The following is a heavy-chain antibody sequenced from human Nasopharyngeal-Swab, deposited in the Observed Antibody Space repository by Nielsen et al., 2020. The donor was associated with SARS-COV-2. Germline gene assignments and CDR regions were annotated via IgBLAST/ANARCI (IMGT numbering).Heavy chain of an antibody. D-gene: IGHD2-2*01. CDR1: GFTLSSYS. Sequence: GGSLRLSCAASGFTLSSYSMNWVRQAPGKGLEWVSSISSSSSYIFYADSVKGQFTISRDNAKNSLYLQMNSLRVEDTAVYYCARVHCSRSSCSAPDYYYYYMDVWGKGTTVTVSS. V-gene: IGHV3-21*01. CDR3: ARVHCSRSSCSAPDYYYYYMDV. CDR2: ISSSSSYI. J-gene: IGHJ6*03.